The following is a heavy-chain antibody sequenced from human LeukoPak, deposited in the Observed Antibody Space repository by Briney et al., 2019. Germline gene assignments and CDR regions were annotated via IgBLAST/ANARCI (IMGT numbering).Heavy chain of an antibody. V-gene: IGHV5-51*01. CDR3: SRRGREIDY. Sequence: GASLKISCKGSGSIFTSYWIGWVRQMPGKGLEGMGIIYPGDSDTRYSPSLQGQVTISADKSISTAYLQWSSLKASVSAMYYFSRRGREIDYWGQGTLVTVSS. D-gene: IGHD3-10*01. CDR2: IYPGDSDT. J-gene: IGHJ4*02. CDR1: GSIFTSYW.